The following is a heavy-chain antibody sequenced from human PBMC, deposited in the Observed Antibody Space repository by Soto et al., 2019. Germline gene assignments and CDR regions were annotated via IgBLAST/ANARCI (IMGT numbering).Heavy chain of an antibody. J-gene: IGHJ6*02. V-gene: IGHV4-4*02. CDR3: ARSTVTTTPYYYYYGMDV. CDR2: IYHSGST. Sequence: QVQLQESGPGLVKPSGTLSLTCAVSGGSISSSNWWSWVRQPPGKGLEWIGEIYHSGSTNYNPSLKSRVTISVDKSNNQFSLKLSSVTAADTAVYYCARSTVTTTPYYYYYGMDVWGQGTTVTVSS. CDR1: GGSISSSNW. D-gene: IGHD4-4*01.